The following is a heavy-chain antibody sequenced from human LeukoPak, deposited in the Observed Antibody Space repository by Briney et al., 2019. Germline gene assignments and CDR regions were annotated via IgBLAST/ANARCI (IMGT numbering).Heavy chain of an antibody. D-gene: IGHD2-15*01. J-gene: IGHJ6*03. CDR3: ASTVYCSGGSCYSSNYYYYYYMDV. CDR1: GYTFTSYY. CDR2: INPSGGST. Sequence: ASVKVSCKASGYTFTSYYMHWVRQAPGQGLEWMGIINPSGGSTSYAQKFQGRVTMTRDMSTSTVYMELSSLRSEDTAVYYCASTVYCSGGSCYSSNYYYYYYMDVWGKGTTVTVSS. V-gene: IGHV1-46*01.